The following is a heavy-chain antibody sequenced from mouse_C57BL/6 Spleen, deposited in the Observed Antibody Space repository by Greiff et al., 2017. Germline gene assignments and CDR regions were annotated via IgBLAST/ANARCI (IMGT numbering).Heavy chain of an antibody. CDR3: TTCSSHAMDY. CDR1: GFNIKDDY. J-gene: IGHJ4*01. D-gene: IGHD1-1*01. Sequence: EVQLVESGAELVRPGASVKLSCTASGFNIKDDYMHWVKQRPEQGLEWIGWIDPENGDTEYASKFQGKATITADTSSNTAYLQLSSLTSEDTAVYYCTTCSSHAMDYWGQGTSVTVSS. V-gene: IGHV14-4*01. CDR2: IDPENGDT.